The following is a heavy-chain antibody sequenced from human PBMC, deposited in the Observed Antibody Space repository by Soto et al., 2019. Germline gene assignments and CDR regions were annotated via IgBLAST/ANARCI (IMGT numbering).Heavy chain of an antibody. CDR3: ARGRLIYLYYFHS. CDR2: IGTAGDT. D-gene: IGHD2-2*02. V-gene: IGHV3-13*01. Sequence: EVQLVESGGGLVQPGGSLRLSCAASGFTFSNYDMHWVRQVTGKGLEWVSTIGTAGDTYYPGSVKGRFTISRENAKNSLYLQMNSLRAEDTAVYYCARGRLIYLYYFHSWGQGTLVTVSS. CDR1: GFTFSNYD. J-gene: IGHJ4*02.